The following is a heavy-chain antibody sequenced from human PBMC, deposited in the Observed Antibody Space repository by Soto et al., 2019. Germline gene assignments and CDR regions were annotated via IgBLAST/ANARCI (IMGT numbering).Heavy chain of an antibody. V-gene: IGHV3-11*01. Sequence: PVGSLRLSCAASGFTFSDSYVSWIRQAPGKGLEWISYITFSGNTVYYADSLKGRFTISRDNAKNSLYLQMNRLRAEDTAVYYCARVSWREKYGMDVWGQGTTVTVSS. CDR1: GFTFSDSY. J-gene: IGHJ6*02. CDR2: ITFSGNTV. CDR3: ARVSWREKYGMDV.